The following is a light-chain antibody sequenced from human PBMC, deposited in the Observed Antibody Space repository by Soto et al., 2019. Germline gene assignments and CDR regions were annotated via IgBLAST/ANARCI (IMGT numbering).Light chain of an antibody. CDR2: DAS. CDR1: QSVSSY. V-gene: IGKV3-11*01. CDR3: QQRSNWPLALT. Sequence: EIVLTQSPATLSLSPGERATLSCRASQSVSSYLAWYQRKPGQAPRLLIYDASNRATGIPARFSGSGSGTDFTLTISSLEPEDFAVYYCQQRSNWPLALTFGGGTKVEIK. J-gene: IGKJ4*01.